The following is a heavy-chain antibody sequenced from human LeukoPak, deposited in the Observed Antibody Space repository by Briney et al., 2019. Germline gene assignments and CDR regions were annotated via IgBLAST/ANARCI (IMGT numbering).Heavy chain of an antibody. CDR3: ASDLVRYFDY. V-gene: IGHV3-48*02. CDR1: GFTFSSYT. J-gene: IGHJ4*02. D-gene: IGHD4/OR15-4a*01. Sequence: GGSLRLSCAASGFTFSSYTMNWVRQAPGKGLEWVSYISSSSSPIYYADSVKGRFTISRDNAKNSLYLQMNSLRDEDTAVYYCASDLVRYFDYWGQGTLVTVSS. CDR2: ISSSSSPI.